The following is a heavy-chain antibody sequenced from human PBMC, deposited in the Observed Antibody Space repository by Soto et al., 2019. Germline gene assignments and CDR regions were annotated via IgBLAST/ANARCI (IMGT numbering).Heavy chain of an antibody. J-gene: IGHJ6*02. CDR1: GFTFSSYG. Sequence: LRLSCAASGFTFSSYGMHWVRQAPGKGLEWVAVISYDGSNKYYADSVKGRFTISRDNSKNTLYLQMNSLRAEDTAVYYCAKAATAMGEYYYYYYGMDVWGQGTTVTAP. V-gene: IGHV3-30*18. CDR2: ISYDGSNK. D-gene: IGHD5-18*01. CDR3: AKAATAMGEYYYYYYGMDV.